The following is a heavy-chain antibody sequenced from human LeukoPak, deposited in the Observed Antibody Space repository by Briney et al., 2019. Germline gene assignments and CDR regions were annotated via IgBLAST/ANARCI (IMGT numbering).Heavy chain of an antibody. J-gene: IGHJ4*02. D-gene: IGHD6-19*01. CDR1: GFSLSTTGVG. CDR3: AHGSTGGWSN. Sequence: SGPTLVNPTQTLTLTCTFSGFSLSTTGVGVGWIRQPPGKALEWLALIYWDDDKRYSPFLKSRLTITKDTSKNQVVLTITNMDPVDTATYYCAHGSTGGWSNWGQGTLVTVSS. V-gene: IGHV2-5*02. CDR2: IYWDDDK.